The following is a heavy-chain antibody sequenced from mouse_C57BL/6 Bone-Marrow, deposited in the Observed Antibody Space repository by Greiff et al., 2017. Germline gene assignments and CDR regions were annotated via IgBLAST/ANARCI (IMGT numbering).Heavy chain of an antibody. CDR2: ISSGSSTI. D-gene: IGHD1-1*01. V-gene: IGHV5-17*01. J-gene: IGHJ2*01. CDR1: GFTFSDYG. Sequence: EVHLVESGGGLVKPGGSLKLSCAASGFTFSDYGMHWVRQAPEKGLEWVAYISSGSSTIYYADTVKGRFTISRDNAKNTLFLQMTSLRSEDTAMYYCARKTTVVPFDYWGQGTTLTVSS. CDR3: ARKTTVVPFDY.